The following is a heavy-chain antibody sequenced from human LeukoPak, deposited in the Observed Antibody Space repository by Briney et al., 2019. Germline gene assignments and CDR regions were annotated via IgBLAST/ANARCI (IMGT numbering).Heavy chain of an antibody. CDR1: GGTFSSYA. V-gene: IGHV1-69*05. J-gene: IGHJ4*02. CDR3: ARVGYSSSWYSDY. CDR2: IIPIFGTA. D-gene: IGHD6-13*01. Sequence: SVKVSCRASGGTFSSYAINWVRQPPGQGLEWMGRIIPIFGTANYAQKFQGRVTITTDESTSTAYMELSSLRSEDTAVYYCARVGYSSSWYSDYWGQGTLVTVSS.